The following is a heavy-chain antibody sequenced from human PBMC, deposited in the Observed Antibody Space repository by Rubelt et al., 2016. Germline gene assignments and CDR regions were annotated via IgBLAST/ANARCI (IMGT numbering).Heavy chain of an antibody. Sequence: HWVRQAPGKGLEWVAVIWYDGSNKYYADSVKGRFTISRHNSKNTLYLQMNSLRAEDTAVYYCARMPEVRILAYYFDYWGQGTLVTVSS. CDR2: IWYDGSNK. D-gene: IGHD3-3*01. J-gene: IGHJ4*02. V-gene: IGHV3-33*01. CDR3: ARMPEVRILAYYFDY.